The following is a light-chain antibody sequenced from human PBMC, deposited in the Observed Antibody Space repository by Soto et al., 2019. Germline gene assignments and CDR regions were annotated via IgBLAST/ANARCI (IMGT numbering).Light chain of an antibody. CDR2: RNN. CDR3: AAWDDSLSGVV. CDR1: SSNIGSNY. V-gene: IGLV1-47*01. J-gene: IGLJ2*01. Sequence: QPVLTQPPSASGTPGQRVTISCSGSSSNIGSNYVYWYQQLPGTAPKLLIYRNNHRPSGVPDRFSGSKSGTSASLAISGLRSEDEADYYCAAWDDSLSGVVFGGGTQLTVL.